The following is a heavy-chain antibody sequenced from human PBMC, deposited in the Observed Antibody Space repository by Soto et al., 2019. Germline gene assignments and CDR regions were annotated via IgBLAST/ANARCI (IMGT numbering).Heavy chain of an antibody. CDR1: GFTVSSNY. CDR2: IYSGGST. D-gene: IGHD2-15*01. V-gene: IGHV3-53*01. J-gene: IGHJ4*02. CDR3: ARKPRIAAILDF. Sequence: GGSLRLSCAASGFTVSSNYMSWVRQAPGKGLEWVSVIYSGGSTYYADSVKGRFTISRDNSKNTLYLQMNSLRAEDTAVYYCARKPRIAAILDFWGQGIQVTVSS.